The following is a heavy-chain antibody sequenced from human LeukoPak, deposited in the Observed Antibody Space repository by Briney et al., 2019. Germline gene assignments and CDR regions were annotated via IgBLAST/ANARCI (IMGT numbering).Heavy chain of an antibody. J-gene: IGHJ5*02. V-gene: IGHV5-51*01. CDR1: GYSFTSYW. Sequence: GGSLKISCKGSGYSFTSYWIGWVRQMPGKGLEWMGIIYPGDSDTRYSPSFQGQVTISADKSISTAYLQWSSLKASDTAMYYCARRGPRRTMVRGAQDWFDPWGQGTLVTVSS. CDR3: ARRGPRRTMVRGAQDWFDP. D-gene: IGHD3-10*01. CDR2: IYPGDSDT.